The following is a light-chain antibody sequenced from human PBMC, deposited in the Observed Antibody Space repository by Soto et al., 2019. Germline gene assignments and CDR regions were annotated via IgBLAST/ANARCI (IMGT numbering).Light chain of an antibody. Sequence: EIVLTQSPATLSLSPGERASLSCSASQSVSSSYLAWYQQKPGQAPRLLIHGASSRATGIPDRISGSGSGTDFTLTISRLEPEDFAVYYCQQYGSSPGTFGQGTKVDIK. CDR2: GAS. V-gene: IGKV3-20*01. J-gene: IGKJ1*01. CDR3: QQYGSSPGT. CDR1: QSVSSSY.